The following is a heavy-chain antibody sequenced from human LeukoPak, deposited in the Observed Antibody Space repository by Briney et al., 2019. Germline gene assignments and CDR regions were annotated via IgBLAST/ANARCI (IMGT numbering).Heavy chain of an antibody. J-gene: IGHJ4*02. Sequence: PSETLSLTCTVSGGSISSGGYYWSWIRQPPGKGLEWIGYISHSGSTYYNPSLKSRVTISVDRSKNQFSLKLSSVTDADTAVYYCARETRRGSFGGYFFDYWGQGTLVTVSS. V-gene: IGHV4-30-2*01. CDR1: GGSISSGGYY. CDR2: ISHSGST. CDR3: ARETRRGSFGGYFFDY. D-gene: IGHD3-16*01.